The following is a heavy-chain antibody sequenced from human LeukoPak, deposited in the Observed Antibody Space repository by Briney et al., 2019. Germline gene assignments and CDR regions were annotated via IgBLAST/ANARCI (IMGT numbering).Heavy chain of an antibody. D-gene: IGHD2-2*02. CDR2: IIPIFGTA. J-gene: IGHJ4*02. CDR3: ARAGLRVPAAIHGGY. Sequence: ASVRVSCKASGGTFSSYAISWVRQAPGQGLEWMGGIIPIFGTANYAQKFQGRVTITADESTSTAYMELSSLRSEDTAVYYCARAGLRVPAAIHGGYWGQGTLVTVSS. CDR1: GGTFSSYA. V-gene: IGHV1-69*13.